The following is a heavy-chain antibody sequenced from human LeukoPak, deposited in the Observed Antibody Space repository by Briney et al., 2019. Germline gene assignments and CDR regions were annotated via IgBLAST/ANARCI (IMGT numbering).Heavy chain of an antibody. CDR3: ARDPGYSYGKDYYYGMDV. CDR2: ISYDGSNK. CDR1: GFTFSSYA. D-gene: IGHD5-18*01. J-gene: IGHJ6*02. V-gene: IGHV3-30*14. Sequence: GGSLRLSCAASGFTFSSYAMHWVRQAPGKGLEWVAVISYDGSNKYYADSVKGRFTISRDNSKNTLYLQMNSLRAEDTAVYYCARDPGYSYGKDYYYGMDVWGQGTTVTVSS.